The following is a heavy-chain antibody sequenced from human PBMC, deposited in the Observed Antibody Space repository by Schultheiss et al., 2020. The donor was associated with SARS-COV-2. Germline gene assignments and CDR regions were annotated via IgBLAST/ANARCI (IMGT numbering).Heavy chain of an antibody. D-gene: IGHD6-13*01. V-gene: IGHV3-23*01. Sequence: GGSLRLSCAASGFTFSSYAMSWVRQAPGKGLEWVSAISGSGGSTYYADSVKGRFTISRDNSKNTLYLQMNSLRAGDTAVYYCARAVSIAAAGSSDYGMDVWGQGTTVTVSS. CDR3: ARAVSIAAAGSSDYGMDV. CDR2: ISGSGGST. J-gene: IGHJ6*02. CDR1: GFTFSSYA.